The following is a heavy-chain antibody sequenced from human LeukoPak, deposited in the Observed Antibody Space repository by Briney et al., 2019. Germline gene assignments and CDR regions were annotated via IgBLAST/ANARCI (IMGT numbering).Heavy chain of an antibody. J-gene: IGHJ4*02. V-gene: IGHV3-7*01. Sequence: PGGSLRLSCAASGFTFSSYWMSWARQAPGKGLEWVATTKEDGSERYYVDSVKGRFTISRDNAKNSVYPQMNSLRAEDTAVYYCVRDRSRGYYWGQGTLVTVSS. D-gene: IGHD3-22*01. CDR1: GFTFSSYW. CDR2: TKEDGSER. CDR3: VRDRSRGYY.